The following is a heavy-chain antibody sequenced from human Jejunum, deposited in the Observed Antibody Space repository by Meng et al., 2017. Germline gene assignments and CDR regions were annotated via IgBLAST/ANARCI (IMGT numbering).Heavy chain of an antibody. Sequence: GESLKISCAASGFTFNSYAMSWVRQAPGKGLEWVSGISGSGTNTYYADSVEGRFTISRDNSENTLYLQMNSLRVDDTAVYYCAKGLWGTRSHYNPCDYWGQGTLVTVSS. V-gene: IGHV3-23*01. J-gene: IGHJ4*02. CDR2: ISGSGTNT. CDR3: AKGLWGTRSHYNPCDY. D-gene: IGHD3-10*01. CDR1: GFTFNSYA.